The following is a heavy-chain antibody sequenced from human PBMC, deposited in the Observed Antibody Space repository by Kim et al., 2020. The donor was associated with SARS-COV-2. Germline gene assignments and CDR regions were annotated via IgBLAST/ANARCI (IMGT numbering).Heavy chain of an antibody. CDR1: GGSISSYY. V-gene: IGHV4-59*01. CDR2: IYYSGST. CDR3: ARVGVLWFGELLYPNWFDP. J-gene: IGHJ5*02. D-gene: IGHD3-10*01. Sequence: SETLSLTCTVSGGSISSYYWSWIRQPPGKGLECIGYIYYSGSTNYNPSLKSRVTISVDTSKNQFSLKLSSVTAADTAVYYCARVGVLWFGELLYPNWFDPWGQGTLVTVSS.